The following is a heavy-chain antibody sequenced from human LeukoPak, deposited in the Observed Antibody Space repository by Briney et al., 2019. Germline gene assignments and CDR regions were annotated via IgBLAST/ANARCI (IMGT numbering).Heavy chain of an antibody. CDR1: GGSFSGYY. CDR3: ARGGRAAVVVTAIRAFDI. Sequence: SETLSLTCAVYGGSFSGYYWSWIRQPPGKGLEWIGEINHSGSTNYNPSLKSRVTISVDTSKNQSSLKLSSVTAADTAVYYCARGGRAAVVVTAIRAFDIWGQGTMVTVSS. J-gene: IGHJ3*02. D-gene: IGHD2-21*02. V-gene: IGHV4-34*01. CDR2: INHSGST.